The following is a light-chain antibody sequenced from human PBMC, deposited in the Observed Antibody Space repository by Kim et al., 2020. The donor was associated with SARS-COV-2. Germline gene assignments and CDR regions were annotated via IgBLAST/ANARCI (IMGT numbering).Light chain of an antibody. J-gene: IGKJ1*01. V-gene: IGKV1-5*03. CDR3: QQYNSYWT. Sequence: SSSVGDRVTISCRASQSISSWLAWYQQKQGKAPTLLIYKASSLKSGVPSRFSGRGSGTEFTLTISSLQPDDFAAYYCQQYNSYWTFGQGTKVDIK. CDR2: KAS. CDR1: QSISSW.